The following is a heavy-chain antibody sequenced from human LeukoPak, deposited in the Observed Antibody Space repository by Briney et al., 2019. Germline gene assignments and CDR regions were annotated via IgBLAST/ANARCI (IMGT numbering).Heavy chain of an antibody. CDR3: AKARYSNYDYFDY. V-gene: IGHV3-23*01. D-gene: IGHD4-11*01. CDR1: GFTFGSYT. J-gene: IGHJ4*02. CDR2: ISGSGGDT. Sequence: GGSLRLSCAASGFTFGSYTMTWVRQAPGKGLEWVSAISGSGGDTYYADSVKGRFTISRDNSKNTLFLQMNSQRAEDTAIYYCAKARYSNYDYFDYWGQGTLVTVSS.